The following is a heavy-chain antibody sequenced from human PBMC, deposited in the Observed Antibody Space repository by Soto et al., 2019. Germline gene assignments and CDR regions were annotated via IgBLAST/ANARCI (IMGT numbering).Heavy chain of an antibody. CDR1: GFTFSTYA. J-gene: IGHJ4*02. CDR2: ISNDGNNK. CDR3: ARAKLAYCGGDCYHAHFNY. V-gene: IGHV3-30-3*01. Sequence: QVQLVESGGGVVQPGRSLRLSCAASGFTFSTYAMHWVRQAPGKGLAWVAVISNDGNNKYYADSVKGRFTISRDNSKNTLYLQMNILRTEDTAVYYCARAKLAYCGGDCYHAHFNYWGQGTLVTVSS. D-gene: IGHD2-21*02.